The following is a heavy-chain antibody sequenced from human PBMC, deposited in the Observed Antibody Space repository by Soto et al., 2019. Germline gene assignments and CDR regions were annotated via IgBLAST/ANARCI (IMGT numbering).Heavy chain of an antibody. CDR1: GFTVSSNY. D-gene: IGHD4-17*01. Sequence: EVQLVESGGGLVQPGGSLRLSCAASGFTVSSNYMSWVRQAPGKGLEWVSVIYSGGSTYYADSVKGRFTISRDNSKNTLYLQMNSLRAEDTAVYYCARGDYRGYYYYYCMDVWGKGTTVTVCS. J-gene: IGHJ6*03. V-gene: IGHV3-66*01. CDR3: ARGDYRGYYYYYCMDV. CDR2: IYSGGST.